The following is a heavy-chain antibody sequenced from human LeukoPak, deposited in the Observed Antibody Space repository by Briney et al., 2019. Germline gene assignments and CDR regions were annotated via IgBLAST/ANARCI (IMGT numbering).Heavy chain of an antibody. Sequence: PSETLSLTCTVSGGSISSSSYYWGWIRQPPGKGLEWIGSIYYSGSTYYNPSFKSRVTISVDTSKNQFSLKLSSVTAADTAVYYCARDRSGIAAAGDYWGQGTLVTVSS. CDR1: GGSISSSSYY. CDR2: IYYSGST. D-gene: IGHD6-13*01. V-gene: IGHV4-39*07. J-gene: IGHJ4*02. CDR3: ARDRSGIAAAGDY.